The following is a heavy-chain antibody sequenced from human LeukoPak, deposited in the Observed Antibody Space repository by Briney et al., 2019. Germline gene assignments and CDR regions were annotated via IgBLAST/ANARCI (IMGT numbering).Heavy chain of an antibody. V-gene: IGHV4-59*08. D-gene: IGHD3-10*01. CDR3: ARHKPTGSYPLEL. Sequence: SETLSLTCTVSGDSISSYYWSWLRQPPGKGLEWIGHVYYSGRTTYNPSLRSRLTISVDTSTSQLSLKLSPVTAADTAVYYCARHKPTGSYPLELWGQGTLVTVSS. J-gene: IGHJ4*02. CDR1: GDSISSYY. CDR2: VYYSGRT.